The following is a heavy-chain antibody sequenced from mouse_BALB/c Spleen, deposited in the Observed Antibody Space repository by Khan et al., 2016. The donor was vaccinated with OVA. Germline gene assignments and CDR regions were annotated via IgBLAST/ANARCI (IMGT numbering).Heavy chain of an antibody. CDR3: AKNRNGYFDY. D-gene: IGHD1-1*02. Sequence: QVQLKESGPGLVQPSQSLSITCTVSGFSLTNYGVHWVPQSPGKGLEWLGVIWSGGITDYNETFISRLSISKDISKSQVFFKMNSLQANDTAIYYCAKNRNGYFDYWGQGTTLTVSS. V-gene: IGHV2-2*02. CDR2: IWSGGIT. CDR1: GFSLTNYG. J-gene: IGHJ2*01.